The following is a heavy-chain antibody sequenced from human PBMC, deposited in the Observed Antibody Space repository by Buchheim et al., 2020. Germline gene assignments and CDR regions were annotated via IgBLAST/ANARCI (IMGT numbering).Heavy chain of an antibody. V-gene: IGHV4-39*01. Sequence: QLQLQESGPGLVKPSETLSLTCTVSGGSISSSSYYWGWIRQPPGKGLEWIGSIYYSGSTYYNPSLKSRVTISVDTSKNQFSLKLGSVTAADTAVYYCARPSRVGAKQSYGMDVWGQGTT. CDR3: ARPSRVGAKQSYGMDV. CDR1: GGSISSSSYY. J-gene: IGHJ6*02. CDR2: IYYSGST. D-gene: IGHD1-26*01.